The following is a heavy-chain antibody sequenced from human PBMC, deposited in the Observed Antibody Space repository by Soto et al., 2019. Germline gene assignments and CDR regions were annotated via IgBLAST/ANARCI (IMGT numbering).Heavy chain of an antibody. V-gene: IGHV4-31*03. CDR2: IYYSGST. D-gene: IGHD5-12*01. CDR3: AREGRRDGYNSAFDI. CDR1: GGSISSGGYY. Sequence: SETLSLTCTASGGSISSGGYYWSWIRQHPGKGLEWIGYIYYSGSTYYNPSLKSRVTISVDTSKNQFSLKLSSVTAADTAVYYCAREGRRDGYNSAFDIWGQGTMVTVSS. J-gene: IGHJ3*02.